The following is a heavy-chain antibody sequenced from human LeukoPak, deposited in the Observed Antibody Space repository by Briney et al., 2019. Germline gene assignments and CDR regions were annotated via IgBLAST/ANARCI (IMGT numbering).Heavy chain of an antibody. CDR1: GGSIGSGNFY. Sequence: SQTLSLTCTVSGGSIGSGNFYWTWIRQPAGKGLEWIGRIFTSGSTNYNPSLKSRVTISIDTSKNQFSLNLNSVTAADTAVYYCASIPIAARPAWGQGTLVTVSS. D-gene: IGHD6-6*01. CDR3: ASIPIAARPA. J-gene: IGHJ4*02. V-gene: IGHV4-61*02. CDR2: IFTSGST.